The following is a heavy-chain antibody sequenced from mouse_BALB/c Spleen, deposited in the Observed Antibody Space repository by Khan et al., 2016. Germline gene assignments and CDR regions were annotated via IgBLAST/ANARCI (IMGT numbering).Heavy chain of an antibody. CDR2: IWSGGRT. D-gene: IGHD4-1*02. Sequence: QVQLKQSGPGLVQPSQSLSITCTVSGFSLTRYGIHWVRQSPGKGLEWLGVIWSGGRTDYNAAFIYRLTISKDNSKSQVFLKMNSLQANDTAIYYCASTGAYAMDYWGQGTSVTVSS. J-gene: IGHJ4*01. V-gene: IGHV2-2*02. CDR3: ASTGAYAMDY. CDR1: GFSLTRYG.